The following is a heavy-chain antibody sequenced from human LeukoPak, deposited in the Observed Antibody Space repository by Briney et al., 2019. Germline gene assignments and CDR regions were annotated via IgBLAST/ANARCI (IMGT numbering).Heavy chain of an antibody. V-gene: IGHV4-4*07. Sequence: SETLSLTCTVSGDSISNYYWSWIRQPAGKGLEWIGRIYTSGSTNYNPSLKSRVTMSVDTSKNQFSLKLSSVTAADTAVYYCAREGGAAAGTDAFDIWGQGTMVTVSS. CDR3: AREGGAAAGTDAFDI. CDR1: GDSISNYY. CDR2: IYTSGST. J-gene: IGHJ3*02. D-gene: IGHD6-13*01.